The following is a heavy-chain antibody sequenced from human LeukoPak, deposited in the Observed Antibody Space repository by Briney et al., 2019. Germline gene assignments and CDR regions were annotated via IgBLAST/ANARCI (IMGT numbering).Heavy chain of an antibody. CDR2: ISGSGGST. V-gene: IGHV3-23*01. Sequence: GGSLRLSCAASGFTFSSYAMSWVRQAPGKGLEWVSTISGSGGSTYHADSVKGRFTISRDNSKNTLYLQMNSLRAEDTAVYYCAKGPYYYDSSAYHYGALDIWGQGTMVTVSS. CDR1: GFTFSSYA. J-gene: IGHJ3*02. CDR3: AKGPYYYDSSAYHYGALDI. D-gene: IGHD3-22*01.